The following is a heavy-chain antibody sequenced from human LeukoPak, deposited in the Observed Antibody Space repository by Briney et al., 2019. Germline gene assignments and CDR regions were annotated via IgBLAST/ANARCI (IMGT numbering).Heavy chain of an antibody. J-gene: IGHJ4*02. D-gene: IGHD5-24*01. V-gene: IGHV4-34*01. CDR2: INHSGST. CDR3: ARARDGYNYPFDY. CDR1: GGSFSGYY. Sequence: PSETLSLTCAVYGGSFSGYYWSWIRQPPGKGLEWIGEINHSGSTNYNPSLKSRVTISVDTSKNQFSLKLSSVTAADTAVYYCARARDGYNYPFDYWGQGTLVTVSS.